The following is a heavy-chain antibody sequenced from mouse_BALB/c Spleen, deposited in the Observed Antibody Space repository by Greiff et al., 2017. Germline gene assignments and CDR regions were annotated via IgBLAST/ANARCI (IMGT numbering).Heavy chain of an antibody. CDR2: IYPGSGST. V-gene: IGHV1S22*01. CDR1: GYTFTSYW. Sequence: LQQPGSELVRPGASVKLSCKASGYTFTSYWMHWVKQRHGQGLEWIGNIYPGSGSTNYDEKFKSKGTLTVDTSSSTAYMHLSSLTSEDSAVYYCTRGYGKGWFAYWGQGTLVTVAA. CDR3: TRGYGKGWFAY. J-gene: IGHJ3*01. D-gene: IGHD1-1*01.